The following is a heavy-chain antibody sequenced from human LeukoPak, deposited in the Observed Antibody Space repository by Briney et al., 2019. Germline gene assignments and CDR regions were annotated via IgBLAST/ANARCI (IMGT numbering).Heavy chain of an antibody. CDR3: ARGGYFDY. CDR2: INHSGST. V-gene: IGHV4-34*01. Sequence: PSETLSLTCAVYGGSFSGYYWSWIRQPPGKGLEWIGEINHSGSTNYNPSLKSRVTISVDTSRNQFSLKLSSVTAADTAVYYCARGGYFDYWGQGTLVTVSS. J-gene: IGHJ4*02. CDR1: GGSFSGYY.